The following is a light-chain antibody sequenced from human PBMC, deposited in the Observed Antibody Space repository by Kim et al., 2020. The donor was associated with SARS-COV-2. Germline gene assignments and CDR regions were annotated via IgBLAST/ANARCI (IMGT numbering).Light chain of an antibody. Sequence: ASVGDRVTITCRASQSNSTNLNWYQQRSGKAPKLLIYAASSLQGGVPSRFSGSGSGTDFTLTISSLQPEDSATYYCQQSNSTPLTVGGGTKVDIK. V-gene: IGKV1-39*01. J-gene: IGKJ4*01. CDR2: AAS. CDR3: QQSNSTPLT. CDR1: QSNSTN.